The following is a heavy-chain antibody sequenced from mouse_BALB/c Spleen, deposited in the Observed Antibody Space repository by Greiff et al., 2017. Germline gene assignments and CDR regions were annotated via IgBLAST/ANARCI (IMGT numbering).Heavy chain of an antibody. Sequence: EVMLVESGGGLVQPGGSLKLSCAASGFTFSSYTMSWVRQTPEKRLEWVAYISNGGGSTYYPDTVKGRFTISRDNAKNTLYLQMSSLKSEDTAMYYCARLGYYWYFDVWGAGTTVTVSS. J-gene: IGHJ1*01. D-gene: IGHD2-2*01. V-gene: IGHV5-12-2*01. CDR3: ARLGYYWYFDV. CDR1: GFTFSSYT. CDR2: ISNGGGST.